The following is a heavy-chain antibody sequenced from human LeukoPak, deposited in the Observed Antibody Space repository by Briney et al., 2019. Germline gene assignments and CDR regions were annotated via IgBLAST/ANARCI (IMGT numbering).Heavy chain of an antibody. J-gene: IGHJ4*02. D-gene: IGHD3-22*01. CDR1: GFTFSDYY. CDR3: ARDAVRYYYDSSGYCLDY. V-gene: IGHV3-11*01. Sequence: GGSLRLSCAASGFTFSDYYMSWIRQAPGKGLEWVSYISSSGSTIYYADSVKGRFTISRDNAKNSLYLQMNSLRAEDTAVYYCARDAVRYYYDSSGYCLDYWGQGTLVTVSS. CDR2: ISSSGSTI.